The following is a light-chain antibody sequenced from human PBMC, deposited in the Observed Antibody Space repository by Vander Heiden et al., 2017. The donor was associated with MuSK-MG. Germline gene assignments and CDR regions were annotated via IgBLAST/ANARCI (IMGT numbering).Light chain of an antibody. CDR3: QVWDSSSDHVV. CDR1: NIGSKS. V-gene: IGLV3-21*02. CDR2: DDS. J-gene: IGLJ2*01. Sequence: SYVLTQPPSVSVAPGQTTRITCGGNNIGSKSVHWYQQNPGKAPVLVVYDDSDRRAGIPERFSGSNSGNTATLTISRVEAGDEADYYCQVWDSSSDHVVFGGGTKLTVL.